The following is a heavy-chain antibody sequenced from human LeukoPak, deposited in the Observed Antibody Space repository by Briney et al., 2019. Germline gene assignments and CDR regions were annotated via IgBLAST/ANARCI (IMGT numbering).Heavy chain of an antibody. CDR3: ARHRRGYNCHDY. J-gene: IGHJ4*02. V-gene: IGHV4-4*02. CDR1: GGSISSSNW. Sequence: KPSETLSLTCAVSGGSISSSNWWSWVRQSPGRGLEWIGEVFHSGTTNYNPSLVGRVTISLDKSKNQVSLKVTSVTAADTAVYYCARHRRGYNCHDYWGQGALVTVSS. CDR2: VFHSGTT. D-gene: IGHD5-18*01.